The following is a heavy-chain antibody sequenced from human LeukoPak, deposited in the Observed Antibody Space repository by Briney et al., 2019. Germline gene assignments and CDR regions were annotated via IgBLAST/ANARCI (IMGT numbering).Heavy chain of an antibody. CDR2: IYHSGSA. CDR3: AGSTYDNWFDP. V-gene: IGHV4-39*01. J-gene: IGHJ5*02. CDR1: GGSISSSSYY. D-gene: IGHD2-8*01. Sequence: PSETLSLTCTVSGGSISSSSYYCGWIRQPPGKGLEWIGSIYHSGSAYYNPPLKSRVTLTVETSKNQFSLKLGSVTAADTAVYYCAGSTYDNWFDPWGQGTLVTVSS.